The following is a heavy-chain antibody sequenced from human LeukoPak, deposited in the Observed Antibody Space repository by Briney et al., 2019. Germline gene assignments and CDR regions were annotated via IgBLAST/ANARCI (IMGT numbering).Heavy chain of an antibody. D-gene: IGHD2-21*02. CDR3: AKVNGPYCGGDCYIDY. CDR2: ISSSGSST. J-gene: IGHJ4*02. Sequence: GGSLRLSCAASGFSFSTSTMNWVRQAPGRGLEWVSSISSSGSSTYYTDSVKGRFTISRDNSKNTLYLQMNSLRAEDTAVYYCAKVNGPYCGGDCYIDYWGQGTLVTVSS. V-gene: IGHV3-21*01. CDR1: GFSFSTST.